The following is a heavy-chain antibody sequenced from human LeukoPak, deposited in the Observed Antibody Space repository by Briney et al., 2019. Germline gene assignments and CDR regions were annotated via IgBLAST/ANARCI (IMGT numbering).Heavy chain of an antibody. V-gene: IGHV3-23*01. J-gene: IGHJ4*02. D-gene: IGHD5-18*01. Sequence: GGSLRLSCAASGFTFSFAAMTWVRQGPGKGLEWLSLISASGANTYYADSVKGRFTISRDGSRNTVYLQMNSLRADDTALYYCAKDIQGANWGQGTLVTVSA. CDR3: AKDIQGAN. CDR1: GFTFSFAA. CDR2: ISASGANT.